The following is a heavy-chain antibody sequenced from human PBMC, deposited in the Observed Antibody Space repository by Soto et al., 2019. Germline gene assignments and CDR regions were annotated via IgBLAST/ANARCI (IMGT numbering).Heavy chain of an antibody. CDR1: GGTFSSYA. CDR3: AVSVRGDSGGFDY. Sequence: GASVKVSCKASGGTFSSYAISWVRQAPGQGLEWMGGIIPIFGTANYAQKFRGRVTITADESTSTAYMELSSLRSEDTAVYYCAVSVRGDSGGFDYWGQGTLVTVSS. J-gene: IGHJ4*02. CDR2: IIPIFGTA. V-gene: IGHV1-69*13. D-gene: IGHD3-10*01.